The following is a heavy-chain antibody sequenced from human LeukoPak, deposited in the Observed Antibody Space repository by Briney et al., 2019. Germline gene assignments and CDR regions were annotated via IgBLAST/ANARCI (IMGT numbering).Heavy chain of an antibody. CDR1: GFTFSSYW. CDR3: ARGVAGYDFWSGSEY. J-gene: IGHJ4*02. CDR2: INSDGSIT. V-gene: IGHV3-74*01. Sequence: GGSLRLSCAASGFTFSSYWMHWVRQAPGKGLVWVSRINSDGSITTYADSVKGRFTISRDNAKNTLYLQMNSLRAEDTAVYYCARGVAGYDFWSGSEYWGPGTLVTVSS. D-gene: IGHD3-3*01.